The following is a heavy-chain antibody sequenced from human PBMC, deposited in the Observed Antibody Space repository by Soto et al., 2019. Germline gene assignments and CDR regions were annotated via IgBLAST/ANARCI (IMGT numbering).Heavy chain of an antibody. D-gene: IGHD4-17*01. CDR2: IRHNGDT. CDR1: GGSFTDYK. J-gene: IGHJ5*02. V-gene: IGHV4-34*01. CDR3: AGGPDYGHYDA. Sequence: SETLSLTCVVSGGSFTDYKWTWIRQSPEKGLEWIGEIRHNGDTDSKPSLRSRLTMSLDTSKNQFSLHLSSVTSADTAVYFCAGGPDYGHYDAWGQGTLVTVSS.